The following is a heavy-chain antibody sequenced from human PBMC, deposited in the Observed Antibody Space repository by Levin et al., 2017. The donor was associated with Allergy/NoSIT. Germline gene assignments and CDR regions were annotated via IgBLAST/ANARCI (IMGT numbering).Heavy chain of an antibody. J-gene: IGHJ3*02. D-gene: IGHD1-26*01. CDR3: ARVSRSYPTDSSDI. Sequence: GGSLRLSCAASGFTFSSYSMNWVRQAPGKGLEWVSYISSSSSTIYYADSVKGRFIISRDNAKNPLYLQMNSLRGEDTAVYCCARVSRSYPTDSSDIWGRGTMVTVSS. V-gene: IGHV3-48*01. CDR1: GFTFSSYS. CDR2: ISSSSSTI.